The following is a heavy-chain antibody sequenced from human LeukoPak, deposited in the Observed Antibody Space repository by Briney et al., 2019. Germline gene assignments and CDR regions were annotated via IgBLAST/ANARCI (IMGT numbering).Heavy chain of an antibody. CDR2: MYLGDSET. J-gene: IGHJ4*02. CDR1: GFTFTKYW. Sequence: GESLKISCKGSGFTFTKYWIGWVRQMPGKGLEWMGIMYLGDSETRYSPSFQGQVTISADKSISTAYLQWSSLKASDTAMYYCARAIYDILTGYYTDGFDYWGQGTLVTVSS. CDR3: ARAIYDILTGYYTDGFDY. V-gene: IGHV5-51*01. D-gene: IGHD3-9*01.